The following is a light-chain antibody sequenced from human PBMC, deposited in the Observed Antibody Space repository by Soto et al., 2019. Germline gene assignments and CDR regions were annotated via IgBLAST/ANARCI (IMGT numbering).Light chain of an antibody. J-gene: IGKJ5*01. CDR1: QRVSSGY. Sequence: EVVLTQSPGTLSLSPGERATLSCRASQRVSSGYLAWYQQKPGQAPRLLIYGASSRATGIPDRFGGRGSGTDFTLTISRLEPEDFAVYYCQQYGSSPPSSTFGQGTRLEI. CDR3: QQYGSSPPSST. CDR2: GAS. V-gene: IGKV3-20*01.